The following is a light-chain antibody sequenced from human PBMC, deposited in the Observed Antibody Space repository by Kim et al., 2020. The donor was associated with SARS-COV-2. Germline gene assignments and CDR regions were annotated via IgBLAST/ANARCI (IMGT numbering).Light chain of an antibody. CDR2: YAS. CDR1: QSVSSY. Sequence: EIVLTQSPATLSLSPGERATLSCRASQSVSSYLAWYHQKPGKAPRLLIYYASTRATGVTARFSGSGSGTDVTLTISSLGPVDFAAYYCQQCSNCPRTFGEGTKVDIK. CDR3: QQCSNCPRT. V-gene: IGKV3-11*01. J-gene: IGKJ4*01.